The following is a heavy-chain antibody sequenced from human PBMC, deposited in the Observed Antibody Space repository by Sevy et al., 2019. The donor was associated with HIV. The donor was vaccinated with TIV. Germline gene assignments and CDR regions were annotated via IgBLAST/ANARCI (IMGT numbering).Heavy chain of an antibody. CDR2: ISSSSSTI. J-gene: IGHJ3*02. V-gene: IGHV3-48*01. CDR1: GFTFSSYS. CDR3: ARETYYYDSSGYWGAFDI. Sequence: GGSLRLSCAASGFTFSSYSMNWVRQAPGKGLEWVSYISSSSSTIYYADSVKGRFTISRDNAKNSLYLQMNSLRAEDTAVYYCARETYYYDSSGYWGAFDIWGQGTMVTVSS. D-gene: IGHD3-22*01.